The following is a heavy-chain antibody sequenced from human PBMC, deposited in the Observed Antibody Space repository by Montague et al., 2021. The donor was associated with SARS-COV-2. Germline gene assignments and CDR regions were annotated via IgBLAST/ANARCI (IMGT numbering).Heavy chain of an antibody. D-gene: IGHD6-19*01. CDR1: GGSISSGGYY. CDR2: IYYSGST. J-gene: IGHJ4*02. V-gene: IGHV4-31*03. CDR3: GTAEWGGWYFFDY. Sequence: TLSLTCTVSGGSISSGGYYWSWIRPHPGKGLEWIGYIYYSGSTYYNPSLKSRVTISVDTSKNQFSLKLSSVTAADTAVYYCGTAEWGGWYFFDYWGKGTLVTVSS.